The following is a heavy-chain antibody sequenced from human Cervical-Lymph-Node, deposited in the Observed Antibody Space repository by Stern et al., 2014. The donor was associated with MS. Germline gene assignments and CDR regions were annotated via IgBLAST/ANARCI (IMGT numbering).Heavy chain of an antibody. CDR1: GFSLVTSGVR. J-gene: IGHJ4*02. D-gene: IGHD3-3*01. Sequence: SWVESGPALVKPTQTLTLTCTFSGFSLVTSGVRVSWIRQPPGKALEWLARIDWNDKTFYNTSLMTRLTISKDTSKNQVVLTMTNVDPVDTATYYCARMMGSGYRHYFDYWGQGTPVTVS. CDR3: ARMMGSGYRHYFDY. CDR2: IDWNDKT. V-gene: IGHV2-70*04.